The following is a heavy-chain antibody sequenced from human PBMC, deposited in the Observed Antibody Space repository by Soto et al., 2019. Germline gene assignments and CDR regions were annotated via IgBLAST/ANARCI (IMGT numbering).Heavy chain of an antibody. CDR1: GGSISSYY. CDR3: ARARGGYFDY. Sequence: SETLSLTCTVSGGSISSYYWSWIRQPPGKGLEWIGYIYYSGSTNYNPSLKSRVTISVDTSKNQFSLKLSSVTAADTAVYYCARARGGYFDYWGQGTLVTVSS. V-gene: IGHV4-59*08. J-gene: IGHJ4*02. CDR2: IYYSGST.